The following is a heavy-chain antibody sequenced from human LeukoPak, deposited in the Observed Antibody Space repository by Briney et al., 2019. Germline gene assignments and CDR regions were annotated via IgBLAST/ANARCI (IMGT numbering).Heavy chain of an antibody. J-gene: IGHJ6*03. CDR3: ARVDSGSSSWASYYYYYMDV. CDR2: IYSGGST. D-gene: IGHD6-13*01. V-gene: IGHV3-53*01. CDR1: GFTVSSNY. Sequence: GGSLRLSCAASGFTVSSNYMSWVRQAPGKGLEWVSVIYSGGSTYYADSVKGRFTISRDNSKNTLYLKMNSLRAEDTAVYYCARVDSGSSSWASYYYYYMDVWGKGTTVTISS.